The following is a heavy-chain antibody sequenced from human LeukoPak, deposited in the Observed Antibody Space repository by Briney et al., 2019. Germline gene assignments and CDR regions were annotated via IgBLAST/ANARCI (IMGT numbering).Heavy chain of an antibody. Sequence: SVKVSCKASGGTFSSYAISWVRQAPGQGLEWMGGIIPIFGTANYAQKLQGRVTITADESTSTAYMELSSLRSEDTAVYYCARGLTDIVVVVAATDAFDIWGQGTMVTVSS. CDR1: GGTFSSYA. CDR2: IIPIFGTA. CDR3: ARGLTDIVVVVAATDAFDI. J-gene: IGHJ3*02. D-gene: IGHD2-15*01. V-gene: IGHV1-69*13.